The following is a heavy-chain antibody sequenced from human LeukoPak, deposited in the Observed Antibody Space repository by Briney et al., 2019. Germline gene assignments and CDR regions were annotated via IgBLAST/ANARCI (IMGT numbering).Heavy chain of an antibody. CDR2: IIPIFGTA. CDR3: ARAFWSGYYRGNYYYYYMDV. J-gene: IGHJ6*03. Sequence: ASVKVSCQASGGTFSSYAISWVRQAPGQGLEWMGGIIPIFGTANYAQKFQGRVTITTDESTSTAYMELSSLRSGDTAVYYCARAFWSGYYRGNYYYYYMDVWGKGTTVTVSS. V-gene: IGHV1-69*05. D-gene: IGHD3-3*01. CDR1: GGTFSSYA.